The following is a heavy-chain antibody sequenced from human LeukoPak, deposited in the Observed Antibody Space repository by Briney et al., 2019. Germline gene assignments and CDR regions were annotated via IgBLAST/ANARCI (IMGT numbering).Heavy chain of an antibody. J-gene: IGHJ4*02. Sequence: VATVKVSCKASGYIFTSYYMYWVRQAPGQGLEWMGIINPSGGSIRYAQKFQGRVTMTRDTSASTVYMELSSLRPEDTAVYYCAKVNRGGYDSFDYWGQGTLVTVSS. CDR1: GYIFTSYY. CDR3: AKVNRGGYDSFDY. D-gene: IGHD5-12*01. CDR2: INPSGGSI. V-gene: IGHV1-46*01.